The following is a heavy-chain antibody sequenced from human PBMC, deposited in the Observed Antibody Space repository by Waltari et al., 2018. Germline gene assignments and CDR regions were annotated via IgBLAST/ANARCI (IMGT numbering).Heavy chain of an antibody. D-gene: IGHD2-15*01. CDR1: GDSISSSSYY. Sequence: QLQLQESGPGLVKASETLSLTCTVSGDSISSSSYYWGWVRQPPGKGLEWIGKMYYSGSTYYNPSLKSRVTISGDTSKSQFSLKLSSVTAADTSMYYCVRHARTTSGGKHFDHWGQGMLVTVSP. J-gene: IGHJ4*02. V-gene: IGHV4-39*01. CDR2: MYYSGST. CDR3: VRHARTTSGGKHFDH.